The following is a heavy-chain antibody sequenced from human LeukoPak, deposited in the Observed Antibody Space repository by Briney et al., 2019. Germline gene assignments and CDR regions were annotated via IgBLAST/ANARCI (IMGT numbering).Heavy chain of an antibody. V-gene: IGHV3-21*01. CDR3: ARDTTKWELPLRTG. D-gene: IGHD1-26*01. J-gene: IGHJ4*02. Sequence: GGSLRLSCAASGFTSSSYSMNWVRQAPGKGLEWVSSISSSSSYIYYADSVKGRFTISRDNAKNSLYLQMNSLRAEDTAVYYCARDTTKWELPLRTGWGQGTLVTVSS. CDR1: GFTSSSYS. CDR2: ISSSSSYI.